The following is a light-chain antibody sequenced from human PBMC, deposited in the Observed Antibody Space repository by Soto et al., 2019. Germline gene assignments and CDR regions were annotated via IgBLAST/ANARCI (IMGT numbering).Light chain of an antibody. Sequence: VLTQAPVTLSLSPGERATLSCRASQSFRGLLAWYQQKPGQAPRLLIYDAYNMATGIPPRFSGSGSGTEFTLTISSLEPEDSAVYYCQQRHMWPITFGQGTRLEIK. J-gene: IGKJ5*01. V-gene: IGKV3-11*01. CDR1: QSFRGL. CDR3: QQRHMWPIT. CDR2: DAY.